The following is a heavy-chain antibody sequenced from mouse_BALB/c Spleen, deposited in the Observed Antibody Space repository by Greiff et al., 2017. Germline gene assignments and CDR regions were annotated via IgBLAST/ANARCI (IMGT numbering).Heavy chain of an antibody. D-gene: IGHD1-1*01. CDR2: INPSTGYT. Sequence: VQLVESGAELAKPGASVKMYCKASGYTFTSYWMHWVKQRPGQGLEWIGYINPSTGYTEYNQKFKDKATLTADKSSSTAYMQLSSLTSEDSAVYYCARGGSSDFAYWGQGTLVTVSA. J-gene: IGHJ3*01. CDR1: GYTFTSYW. V-gene: IGHV1-7*01. CDR3: ARGGSSDFAY.